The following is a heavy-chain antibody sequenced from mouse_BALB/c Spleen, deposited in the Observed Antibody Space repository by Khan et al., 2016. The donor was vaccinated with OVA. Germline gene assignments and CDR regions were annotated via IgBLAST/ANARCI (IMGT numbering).Heavy chain of an antibody. V-gene: IGHV1-4*01. CDR2: INPRSGYT. D-gene: IGHD2-14*01. CDR3: ARRTTEYALDY. Sequence: QIQLVQSGAELARPGASVKMSCKAFGYTFSSHTMHWVKQRPGQGLEWIGYINPRSGYTQYNQKFNDKATLTADISSSTAYMQLSSLTSEDSAVYYCARRTTEYALDYWGQGTSVTVSS. CDR1: GYTFSSHT. J-gene: IGHJ4*01.